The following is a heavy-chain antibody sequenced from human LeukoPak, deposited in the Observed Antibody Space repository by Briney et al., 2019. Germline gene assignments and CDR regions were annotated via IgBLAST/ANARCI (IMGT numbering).Heavy chain of an antibody. D-gene: IGHD3-16*01. Sequence: ASVKVSCKASGYTFTSYAMNWVRQAPGRGLEWMGWINCYNGNTNYAQKLQGRVTMTTDTATSTAYMELRSLRSDDTAVYYCARGEQLLSRGSYYYYSMDVWGQGTRSPSP. V-gene: IGHV1-18*01. J-gene: IGHJ6*02. CDR3: ARGEQLLSRGSYYYYSMDV. CDR2: INCYNGNT. CDR1: GYTFTSYA.